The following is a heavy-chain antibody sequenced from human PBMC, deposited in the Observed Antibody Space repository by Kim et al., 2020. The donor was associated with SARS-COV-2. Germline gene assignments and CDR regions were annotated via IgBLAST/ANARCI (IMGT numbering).Heavy chain of an antibody. Sequence: GGSLRLSCAASGFNFNNFGMHWVRQAPGKGLEWVAAITYDGGRSFYADSVKGRFTISRDNSKNTLYLQMDSLRPEDTSVYFCVRDGRDYGAVLGGEGILVIVSS. V-gene: IGHV3-30*03. J-gene: IGHJ4*02. D-gene: IGHD4-17*01. CDR3: VRDGRDYGAVL. CDR1: GFNFNNFG. CDR2: ITYDGGRS.